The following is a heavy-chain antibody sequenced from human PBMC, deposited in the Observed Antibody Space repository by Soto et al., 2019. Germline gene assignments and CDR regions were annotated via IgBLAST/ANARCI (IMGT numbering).Heavy chain of an antibody. CDR2: IKSKTDGGTT. CDR1: GFTFSNAW. D-gene: IGHD2-2*01. Sequence: LRLSCAASGFTFSNAWMSWVRQAPGKGLEWVGRIKSKTDGGTTDYAAPVKGRFTISRDDSKNTLYLQMNSLKTEDTAVYYCTTDSSLPDAFDIWGQGTMVTVSS. CDR3: TTDSSLPDAFDI. J-gene: IGHJ3*02. V-gene: IGHV3-15*01.